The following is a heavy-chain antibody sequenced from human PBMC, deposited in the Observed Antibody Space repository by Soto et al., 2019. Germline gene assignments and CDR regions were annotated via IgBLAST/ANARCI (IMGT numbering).Heavy chain of an antibody. D-gene: IGHD3-3*01. CDR2: INAARGNT. J-gene: IGHJ6*01. Sequence: QVQLLQSGAEAKKPGASVKVSCEASGFTLTDYAIHWVRQAPGQNLEWMGWINAARGNTKYSEKFQGRVSVTRATTASKAYLKLTSRRLEDTAVYYCARKPSTVLGVVTSPTGLFYGMDVWGQGITVTVS. CDR3: ARKPSTVLGVVTSPTGLFYGMDV. V-gene: IGHV1-3*01. CDR1: GFTLTDYA.